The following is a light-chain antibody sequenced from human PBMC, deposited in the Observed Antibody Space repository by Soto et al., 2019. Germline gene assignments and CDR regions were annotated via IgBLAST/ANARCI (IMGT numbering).Light chain of an antibody. CDR1: SSNIGNNY. CDR3: ASRDDTLGGPV. J-gene: IGLJ3*02. V-gene: IGLV1-47*02. CDR2: SDR. Sequence: QSALTQPPSASGTPGQRVAISCSGNSSNIGNNYVYWYQQFPGMAPKLIIYSDRQRPPGVPDRFSGSKSGTSASLAIRGLRSEDEADYHCASRDDTLGGPVFGGGTQLPS.